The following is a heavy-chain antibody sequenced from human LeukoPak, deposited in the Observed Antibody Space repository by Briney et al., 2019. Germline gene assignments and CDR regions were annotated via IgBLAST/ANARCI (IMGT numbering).Heavy chain of an antibody. J-gene: IGHJ3*01. CDR2: IYPGDSEA. CDR3: ARCKAVAGTINAFDF. D-gene: IGHD6-19*01. CDR1: GYSFTSYW. Sequence: GESLKISCKGSGYSFTSYWIGWVRQMPGEALEWMGIIYPGDSEARYSPSFRGQVTLSADKSINTAYLQWSSLKASDTAMYYCARCKAVAGTINAFDFWGQGTMVTVSS. V-gene: IGHV5-51*01.